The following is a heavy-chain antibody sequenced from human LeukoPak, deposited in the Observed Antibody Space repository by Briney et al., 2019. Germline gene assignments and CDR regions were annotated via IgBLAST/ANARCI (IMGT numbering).Heavy chain of an antibody. Sequence: PGGSLRLSCAASGFTFSSYAMSWVRQAPGKGLEWVSAISGSGGSTYYADSVKGRFTISRDNSKNTLYLRMNSLRAEDTAVYYCAKNQYYYDSAADYWGQGTLVIVSS. CDR3: AKNQYYYDSAADY. CDR2: ISGSGGST. D-gene: IGHD3-22*01. V-gene: IGHV3-23*01. CDR1: GFTFSSYA. J-gene: IGHJ4*02.